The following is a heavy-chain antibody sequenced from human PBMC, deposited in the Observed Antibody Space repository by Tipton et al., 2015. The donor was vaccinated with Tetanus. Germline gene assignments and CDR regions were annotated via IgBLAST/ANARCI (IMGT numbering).Heavy chain of an antibody. CDR3: ARDQGGGRVVRLNWFDP. J-gene: IGHJ5*02. Sequence: TLSLTCSVSGASISSGGYFWNWIRHRPGKGLEWIGYIYYSGDTFYNPSLKGRVAMSVDTSKNQFSLNLSSVTAADTAIYYCARDQGGGRVVRLNWFDPWGQGTLVTVSS. CDR2: IYYSGDT. D-gene: IGHD6-6*01. V-gene: IGHV4-31*03. CDR1: GASISSGGYF.